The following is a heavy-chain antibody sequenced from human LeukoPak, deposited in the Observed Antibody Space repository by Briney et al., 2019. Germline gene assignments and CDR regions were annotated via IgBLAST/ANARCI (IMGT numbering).Heavy chain of an antibody. CDR2: IYTSGST. CDR3: ARDESKYSSGWYWFDP. D-gene: IGHD6-19*01. CDR1: GGSISSYY. V-gene: IGHV4-4*07. J-gene: IGHJ5*02. Sequence: SETLSLTCTVSGGSISSYYWSWIRQPAGKGQEWIGRIYTSGSTNYNPSLKSRVTISVDKSKNQFSLKLSSVTAADTAVYYCARDESKYSSGWYWFDPWGQGTLVTVSS.